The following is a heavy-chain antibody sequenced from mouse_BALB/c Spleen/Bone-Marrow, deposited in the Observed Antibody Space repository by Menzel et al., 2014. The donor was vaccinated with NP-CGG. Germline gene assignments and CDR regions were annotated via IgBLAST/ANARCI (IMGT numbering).Heavy chain of an antibody. CDR3: ARDYGYAMDY. CDR1: GITFSSFG. J-gene: IGHJ4*01. CDR2: ISSGSSTI. D-gene: IGHD1-1*01. Sequence: EVKVVESGGGLVQPGGSRKLSCAASGITFSSFGMHWVRQSPEKGLEWVAYISSGSSTIYYADTVKGRFTISRDNPKNTLFLQMTSLRSEDTAMYYCARDYGYAMDYWGQGTSATVSS. V-gene: IGHV5-17*02.